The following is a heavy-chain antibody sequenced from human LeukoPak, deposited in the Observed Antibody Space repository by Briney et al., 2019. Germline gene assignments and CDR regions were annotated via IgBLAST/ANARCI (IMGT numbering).Heavy chain of an antibody. CDR1: GGSSSGYY. CDR2: INHSGST. D-gene: IGHD2-15*01. Sequence: SETLSLTCAVYGGSSSGYYWSWIRQPPGKGLEWIGEINHSGSTNYNPSLKSRVTISVDTSKNQFSLKLSSVTAADTAVYYCARDIGYCSGGSCYDYNWFDPWGQGTLVTVSS. V-gene: IGHV4-34*01. J-gene: IGHJ5*02. CDR3: ARDIGYCSGGSCYDYNWFDP.